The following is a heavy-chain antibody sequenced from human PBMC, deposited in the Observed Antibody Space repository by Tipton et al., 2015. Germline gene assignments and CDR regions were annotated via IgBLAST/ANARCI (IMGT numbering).Heavy chain of an antibody. CDR3: AREGLGSYYNWFDP. D-gene: IGHD3-10*01. CDR2: IYYSGST. Sequence: TLSLTCTVSGGSISSYYWSWIRQPPGKGLEWIGSIYYSGSTYYNPSLKSRVTISVDTSKNQFSLKLSSVTAADTAVYYCAREGLGSYYNWFDPWGQGTLVTVSS. V-gene: IGHV4-59*05. CDR1: GGSISSYY. J-gene: IGHJ5*02.